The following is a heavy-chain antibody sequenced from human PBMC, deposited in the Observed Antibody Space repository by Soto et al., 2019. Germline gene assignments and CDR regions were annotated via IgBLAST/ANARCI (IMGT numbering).Heavy chain of an antibody. CDR1: GFTFSSYA. V-gene: IGHV3-30*04. J-gene: IGHJ3*02. D-gene: IGHD6-6*01. CDR2: ISYDGSNK. CDR3: AREREAARPDALDI. Sequence: GGSLRLSCAASGFTFSSYAMHWVRQAPGKGLEWEAFISYDGSNKYYVDSVKGRFTISRDKSKNTLYLQMNSLRAEDTAVYYCAREREAARPDALDIWGQGTMVTVSS.